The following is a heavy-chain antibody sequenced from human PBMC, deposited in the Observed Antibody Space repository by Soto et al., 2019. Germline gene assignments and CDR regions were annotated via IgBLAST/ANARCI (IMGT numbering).Heavy chain of an antibody. CDR3: AKDMSSGTHTLFDS. D-gene: IGHD6-19*01. V-gene: IGHV3-43*01. J-gene: IGHJ4*02. CDR2: ISWSGGTT. Sequence: DVQLVESGGVVAQPGESLRLSCAASGFTFDEYTMHWVRQTPGKGLEWVSLISWSGGTTYYADSVRGRFTISRDNNKNSLYLQMDSLRTDDTAFYYCAKDMSSGTHTLFDSWGQGTLVTVSS. CDR1: GFTFDEYT.